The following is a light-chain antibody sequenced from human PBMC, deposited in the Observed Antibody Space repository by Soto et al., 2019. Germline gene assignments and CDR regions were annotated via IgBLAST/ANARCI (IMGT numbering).Light chain of an antibody. CDR1: SSDVGGYNY. CDR2: DVS. V-gene: IGLV2-8*01. Sequence: QSVLTQPASASGSPGQSVTISCTGTSSDVGGYNYVSWYQQHPGKAPKLMIYDVSKRPSGVAYRFSGSKSGNTASLTVSGLQAEDEADYYCSSSAGSNSTVVFGGGTKLTVL. CDR3: SSSAGSNSTVV. J-gene: IGLJ2*01.